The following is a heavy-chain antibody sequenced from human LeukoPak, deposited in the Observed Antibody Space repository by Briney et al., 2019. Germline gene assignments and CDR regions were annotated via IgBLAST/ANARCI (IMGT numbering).Heavy chain of an antibody. D-gene: IGHD3-9*01. CDR2: IRYDGSNK. V-gene: IGHV3-30*02. J-gene: IGHJ4*02. CDR3: AREGELRYFDWSRLFDY. CDR1: GFTFSSYG. Sequence: PGGSLRLSCAASGFTFSSYGMHWVRQAPGKGLEWVAFIRYDGSNKYYADSVKGRFTISRDNSKNTLYLQMNSLRAEDTAVYYCAREGELRYFDWSRLFDYWGQGTLVTVSS.